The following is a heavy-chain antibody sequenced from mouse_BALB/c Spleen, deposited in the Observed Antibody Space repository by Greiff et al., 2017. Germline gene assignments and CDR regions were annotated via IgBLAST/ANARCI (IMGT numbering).Heavy chain of an antibody. CDR3: VSSPAYYGNYAFAY. V-gene: IGHV2-9-2*01. Sequence: VMLVESGPGLVAPSQSLSITCTVSGFSLTSYDISWIRQPPGKGLEWLGVIWTGGGTNYNSAFMSRLSISKDNSKSQVFLKMNSLQTDDTAIYYCVSSPAYYGNYAFAYWGQGTLVTVSA. CDR1: GFSLTSYD. CDR2: IWTGGGT. D-gene: IGHD2-10*01. J-gene: IGHJ3*01.